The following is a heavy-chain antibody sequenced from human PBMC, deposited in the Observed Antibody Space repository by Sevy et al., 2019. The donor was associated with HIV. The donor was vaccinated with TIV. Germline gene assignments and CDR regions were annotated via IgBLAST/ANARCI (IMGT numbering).Heavy chain of an antibody. Sequence: GGSLRLSCAASEFIFTNAWMSRVRQAPWKGLEWVGRIKSKTNGGTTDYAAPVEGRFTISRDDSKKTLYLQMNSLKTEDTAVYYCTTDLEYQLERYYFNYWGQGTLVTVSS. CDR1: EFIFTNAW. CDR3: TTDLEYQLERYYFNY. J-gene: IGHJ4*02. V-gene: IGHV3-15*01. D-gene: IGHD2-2*01. CDR2: IKSKTNGGTT.